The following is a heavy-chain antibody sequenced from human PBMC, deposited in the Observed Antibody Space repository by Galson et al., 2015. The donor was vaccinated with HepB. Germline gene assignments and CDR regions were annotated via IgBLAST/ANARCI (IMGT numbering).Heavy chain of an antibody. CDR3: ARDGPDYGAHQPAGAFEI. D-gene: IGHD4-17*01. CDR1: GFIVSRNY. CDR2: MYSDGAT. Sequence: SLRLSCAASGFIVSRNYMSWVRQAPGQGLEWVSFMYSDGATYYAASVRGRLTISRDNSKNTPYLQMNSLRAEDTAVYYCARDGPDYGAHQPAGAFEIWGQGTMVTVS. V-gene: IGHV3-53*01. J-gene: IGHJ3*02.